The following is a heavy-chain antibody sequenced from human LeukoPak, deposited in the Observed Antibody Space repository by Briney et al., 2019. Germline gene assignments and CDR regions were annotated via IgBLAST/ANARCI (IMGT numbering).Heavy chain of an antibody. CDR3: TKWSGFGND. J-gene: IGHJ4*02. CDR2: ITGSGDNS. V-gene: IGHV3-23*01. Sequence: PGGSLRLSCAASGFTFSNYAMNWIRQAPGKGLEWVSHITGSGDNSYYTDSVKGRFTISRDNSRNTLYLEMNSLRAEDTAVYYCTKWSGFGNDWGQGTLVTVSS. D-gene: IGHD3-10*01. CDR1: GFTFSNYA.